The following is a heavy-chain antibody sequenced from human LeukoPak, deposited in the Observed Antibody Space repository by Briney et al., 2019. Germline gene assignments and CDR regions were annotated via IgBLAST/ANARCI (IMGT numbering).Heavy chain of an antibody. CDR1: GFTFSNAW. CDR3: TRDLSYDSSGYYRY. Sequence: PGGSLRLSCAASGFTFSNAWMNWVRQAPGKGLEWVGRIKSKTDGGTTDYAAPVKGRFTISRDDLKNTLYLQMNSLKNEDTAVYYCTRDLSYDSSGYYRYWGQGTLVTVSS. V-gene: IGHV3-15*01. J-gene: IGHJ4*02. D-gene: IGHD3-22*01. CDR2: IKSKTDGGTT.